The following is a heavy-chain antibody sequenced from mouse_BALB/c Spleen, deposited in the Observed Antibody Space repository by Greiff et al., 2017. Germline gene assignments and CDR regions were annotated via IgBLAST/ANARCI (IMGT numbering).Heavy chain of an antibody. CDR2: ISTYYGDA. CDR3: ARGVTTVVAPYFDY. J-gene: IGHJ2*01. V-gene: IGHV1S137*01. Sequence: QVQLKQSGAELVRPGVSVKISCKGSGYTFTDYAMHWVKQSHAKSLEWIGVISTYYGDASYNQKFKGKATMTVDKSSSTAYMELARLTSEDSAIYYCARGVTTVVAPYFDYWGQGTTLTVSS. D-gene: IGHD1-1*01. CDR1: GYTFTDYA.